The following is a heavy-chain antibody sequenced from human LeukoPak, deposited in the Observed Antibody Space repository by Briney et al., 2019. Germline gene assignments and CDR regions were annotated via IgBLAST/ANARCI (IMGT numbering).Heavy chain of an antibody. CDR2: IIPIFGTA. Sequence: SVKVSCKASGGTFSSYAISWVRQAPGQGLEWMGGIIPIFGTANYAQKFQGRVTITADESTSTAYMELSILRSEDTAVYYCARARRVYCSSTSCYGSAFDIWGQGTMVTVSS. CDR3: ARARRVYCSSTSCYGSAFDI. J-gene: IGHJ3*02. CDR1: GGTFSSYA. D-gene: IGHD2-2*01. V-gene: IGHV1-69*13.